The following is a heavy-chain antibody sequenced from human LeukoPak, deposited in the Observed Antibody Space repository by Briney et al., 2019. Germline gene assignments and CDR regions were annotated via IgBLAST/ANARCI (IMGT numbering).Heavy chain of an antibody. CDR3: ARTTKDGYRNPLSLYYYGMDV. Sequence: PSETLSLTCTVSGGSISSYYWSWIRQSAGKGLEWIGRIYTSGNTNYNPSLKSRVTISVDTSKNQFSLKLSSVTAADTAVYYCARTTKDGYRNPLSLYYYGMDVWGQGTTVTVSS. V-gene: IGHV4-4*07. J-gene: IGHJ6*02. CDR1: GGSISSYY. CDR2: IYTSGNT. D-gene: IGHD5-12*01.